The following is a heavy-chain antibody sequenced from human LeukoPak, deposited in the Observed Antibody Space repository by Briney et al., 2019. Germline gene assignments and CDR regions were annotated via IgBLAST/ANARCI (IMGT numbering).Heavy chain of an antibody. CDR2: INPNSGGT. J-gene: IGHJ4*02. Sequence: ASVKVSCKASGYAFTGYYMHWVRQAPGQGLEWMGRINPNSGGTNHAQKFQGRVTMTRDTSISTAYMELSRLRSDDTAVYYCARVRRYYDSSGYYYFDYWGQGTLVTVSS. D-gene: IGHD3-22*01. V-gene: IGHV1-2*06. CDR3: ARVRRYYDSSGYYYFDY. CDR1: GYAFTGYY.